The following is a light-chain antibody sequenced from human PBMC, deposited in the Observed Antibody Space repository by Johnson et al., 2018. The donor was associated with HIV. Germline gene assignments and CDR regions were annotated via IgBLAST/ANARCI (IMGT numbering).Light chain of an antibody. CDR3: GTWDSSLSALA. V-gene: IGLV1-44*01. CDR2: TNN. CDR1: SSNIGSNP. J-gene: IGLJ1*01. Sequence: QAVLTQPPSASGTPGQRVTISCSRSSSNIGSNPVNWYQQLPGTAPKLLISTNNQRPSGVPDRFYGSKSGTSATLGITGLQTADEADYYCGTWDSSLSALAFGSGTKVTVL.